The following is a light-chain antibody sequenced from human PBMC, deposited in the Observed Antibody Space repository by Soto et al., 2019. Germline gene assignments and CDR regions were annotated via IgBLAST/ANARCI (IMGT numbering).Light chain of an antibody. CDR1: RSNIGSNY. J-gene: IGLJ2*01. V-gene: IGLV1-47*01. CDR2: KDD. Sequence: QSVLTQPPSASGTPGHRVTISCSGSRSNIGSNYVYWYQQLPGTAPKLLIYKDDQRPSGVPDRFSGSKSGTSASLAISGLRSEDEADYYCAAWDDSLRAHVVFGGGTKLTVL. CDR3: AAWDDSLRAHVV.